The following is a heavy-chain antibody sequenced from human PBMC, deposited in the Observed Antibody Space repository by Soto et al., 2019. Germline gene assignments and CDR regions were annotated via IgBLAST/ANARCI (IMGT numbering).Heavy chain of an antibody. CDR2: INPNSGGT. J-gene: IGHJ6*02. D-gene: IGHD3-3*01. CDR3: ARESPADFTYYDFWSGYYTPYYGMDL. CDR1: GYTFTGYY. V-gene: IGHV1-2*02. Sequence: ASVKVSCKASGYTFTGYYMHWVRQAPGQGLEWMGWINPNSGGTNYAQKFQGRVTMTRDTSISTAYMELSRLRSDDTAVYYCARESPADFTYYDFWSGYYTPYYGMDLWRQGTTASVSS.